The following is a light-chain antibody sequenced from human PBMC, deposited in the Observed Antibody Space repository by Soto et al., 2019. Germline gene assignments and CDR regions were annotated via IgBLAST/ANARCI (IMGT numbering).Light chain of an antibody. CDR1: QGIARA. V-gene: IGKV1-13*02. CDR2: DAS. CDR3: QQYYSYPRT. Sequence: AIHLTQSPSSLSATVGDSVTITCRASQGIARALAWYQQKPGKAPKLLIYDASSLESGVPSRFSGSGYVTDFTLTITSLQPEDFATYYCQQYYSYPRTFGQGTKVEIK. J-gene: IGKJ1*01.